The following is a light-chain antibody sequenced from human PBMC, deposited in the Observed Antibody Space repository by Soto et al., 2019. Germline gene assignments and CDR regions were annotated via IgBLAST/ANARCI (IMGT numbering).Light chain of an antibody. CDR2: AAT. CDR3: QQRYTTPLS. CDR1: RSIRSR. V-gene: IGKV1-39*01. Sequence: DFQMHQSPYSLSASVGDTVTITCRASRSIRSRLNWYQQKPGKAPNLLIYAATQLESGVPSRLSGGGSGTDFTPTVRSLRPEDLSTYYCQQRYTTPLSFDQGTKVPIK. J-gene: IGKJ1*01.